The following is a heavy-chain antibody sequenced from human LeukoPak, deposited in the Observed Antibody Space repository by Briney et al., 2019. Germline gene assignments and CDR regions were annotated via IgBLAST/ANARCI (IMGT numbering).Heavy chain of an antibody. CDR2: IESDGSST. J-gene: IGHJ4*02. CDR3: AREHRGAGATVDY. D-gene: IGHD1-26*01. Sequence: GGSLRLFCAASGFTFSRHWMHWPRQAPGKALVWGSRIESDGSSTSNADSVRRRFTISRDKAKNTLYLQMNSLRAEDTAVYYCAREHRGAGATVDYWGQGTLVTVSS. V-gene: IGHV3-74*01. CDR1: GFTFSRHW.